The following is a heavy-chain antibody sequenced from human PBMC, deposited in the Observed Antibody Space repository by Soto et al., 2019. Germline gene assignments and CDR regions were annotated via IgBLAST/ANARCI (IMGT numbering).Heavy chain of an antibody. J-gene: IGHJ3*02. D-gene: IGHD3-10*01. Sequence: GASVKVSCKASGYTFTSYGISWVRQAPGQGLEWMGWISAYSGNTNYAQKLQGRVTMTTDTSTSTAYMELRSLRSDDTAVYYCARRGQLWFGELSSAFDIWGQGTMVTGSS. CDR3: ARRGQLWFGELSSAFDI. CDR2: ISAYSGNT. CDR1: GYTFTSYG. V-gene: IGHV1-18*01.